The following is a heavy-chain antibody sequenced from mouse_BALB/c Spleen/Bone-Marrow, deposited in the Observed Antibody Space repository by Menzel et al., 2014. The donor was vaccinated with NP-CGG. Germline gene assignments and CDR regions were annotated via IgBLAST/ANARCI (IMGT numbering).Heavy chain of an antibody. CDR2: IDPANGNT. V-gene: IGHV14-3*02. J-gene: IGHJ4*01. CDR3: ARWEYYAMDY. CDR1: GFNIKDTY. Sequence: EVQRVESGAELVKPGASVKLSCTASGFNIKDTYMHWVKQRPEQGLEWIGRIDPANGNTKYDPKFQGKATITADTSSNTAYLQLSSLTSEDTAFYYCARWEYYAMDYWGQGTSVTVSS. D-gene: IGHD4-1*01.